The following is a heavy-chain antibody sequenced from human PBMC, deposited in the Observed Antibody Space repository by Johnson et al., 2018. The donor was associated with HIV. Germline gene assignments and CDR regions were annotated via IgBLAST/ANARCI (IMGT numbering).Heavy chain of an antibody. CDR2: ISYDGIEK. CDR3: AKDLGGAHSSPRAFDM. Sequence: QVQLVESGGGLVQPGGSLRLSCAASGFTFADYAMHWVRQAPGKGLEWVAVISYDGIEKYYADSVKGRFTISRDNSRNTLYLQMNSLRAEDTAVYYCAKDLGGAHSSPRAFDMWGHGTVLHVSS. D-gene: IGHD6-13*01. J-gene: IGHJ3*02. V-gene: IGHV3-30*18. CDR1: GFTFADYA.